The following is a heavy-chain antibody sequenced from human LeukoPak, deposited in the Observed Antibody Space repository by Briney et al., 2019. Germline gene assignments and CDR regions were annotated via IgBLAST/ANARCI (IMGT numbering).Heavy chain of an antibody. J-gene: IGHJ3*02. D-gene: IGHD2-2*01. CDR2: IIPIFGTA. CDR1: GGTFSSYA. Sequence: GASVKVSCKASGGTFSSYAISWVRQAPGQGLEWMGGIIPIFGTANYAQKFQGRVTITAGESTSTAYMELSSLRSEDTAVYYCARKVTGCSSTSCGPAFDIWGQGTMVTVSS. V-gene: IGHV1-69*13. CDR3: ARKVTGCSSTSCGPAFDI.